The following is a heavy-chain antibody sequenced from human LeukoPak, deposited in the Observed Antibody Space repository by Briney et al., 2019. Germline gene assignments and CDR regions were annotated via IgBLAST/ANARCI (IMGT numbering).Heavy chain of an antibody. D-gene: IGHD3-10*01. Sequence: GGSLRLSCVASGFTFSNFWMHWVRQAPGKGLEWVANIKEDGNGKYYPDSVKGRFTISRDNAKNSLYLQMNSLRAEDTAVYYCARIRGGYWGQGTLVTVSS. CDR1: GFTFSNFW. J-gene: IGHJ4*02. CDR3: ARIRGGY. CDR2: IKEDGNGK. V-gene: IGHV3-7*01.